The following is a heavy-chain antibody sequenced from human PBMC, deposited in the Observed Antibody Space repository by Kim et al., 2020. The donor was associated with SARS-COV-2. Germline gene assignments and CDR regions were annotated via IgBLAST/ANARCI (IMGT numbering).Heavy chain of an antibody. V-gene: IGHV4-31*03. J-gene: IGHJ3*02. CDR2: IYYSGST. Sequence: SETLSLTCTVSGGSISSGGYYWSWNRQHPGKGLEWIGYIYYSGSTYYNPSLKSRGTIAVDTSKNQFSLKLSYVTAADTAVDYCAPEKCDILTGLRALEIWGQGTMVTVSS. CDR3: APEKCDILTGLRALEI. CDR1: GGSISSGGYY. D-gene: IGHD3-9*01.